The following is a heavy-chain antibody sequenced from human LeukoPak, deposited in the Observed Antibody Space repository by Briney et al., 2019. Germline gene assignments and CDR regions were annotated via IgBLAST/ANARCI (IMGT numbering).Heavy chain of an antibody. CDR1: GFTFRKYA. V-gene: IGHV3-23*01. CDR3: TKGLYGSGSSPDF. CDR2: INDSGRST. Sequence: GGSLRLSCAVSGFTFRKYAMTWVRQAPGKGLEWVSGINDSGRSTYYADSVNGRLTISRDNAKNTVYLQMNSLRVEDTAVYYCTKGLYGSGSSPDFWGQGTLVTVSS. D-gene: IGHD3-10*01. J-gene: IGHJ4*02.